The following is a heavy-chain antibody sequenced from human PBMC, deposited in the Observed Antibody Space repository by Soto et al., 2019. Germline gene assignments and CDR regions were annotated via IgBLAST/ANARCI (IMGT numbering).Heavy chain of an antibody. CDR2: MNPNTGGK. D-gene: IGHD1-1*01. V-gene: IGHV1-8*01. CDR1: AYTFTSFD. Sequence: GSLKAAAYTFTSFDINWLRQAAVQVLDCMGWMNPNTGGKGYAQKFQDRVTMTRSTSISTAYLKLSSLRYEDTAVSFCARGAGYGYYNGMDVGGQGTPVTVSS. CDR3: ARGAGYGYYNGMDV. J-gene: IGHJ6*02.